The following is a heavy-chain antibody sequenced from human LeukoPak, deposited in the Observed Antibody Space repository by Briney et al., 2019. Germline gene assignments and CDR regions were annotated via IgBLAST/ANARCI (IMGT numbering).Heavy chain of an antibody. CDR3: ARRGYSYGYDS. J-gene: IGHJ4*02. V-gene: IGHV5-51*01. Sequence: GESLKISCKGSGNSFTDYWIAWVRQMPGKGLEWMGIIYPGDSDTRYSPSFQGQVTISVDKSISTAYLQWSSLEASDTAMYYCARRGYSYGYDSWGQGTLVAVSS. CDR1: GNSFTDYW. CDR2: IYPGDSDT. D-gene: IGHD5-18*01.